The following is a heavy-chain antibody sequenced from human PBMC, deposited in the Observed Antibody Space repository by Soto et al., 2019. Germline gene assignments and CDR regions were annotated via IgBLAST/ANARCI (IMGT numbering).Heavy chain of an antibody. V-gene: IGHV4-59*01. CDR2: IYYSGST. CDR1: GGSISSYY. Sequence: QVQLQESGPGLVKPSETLSLTCTVSGGSISSYYWSWIRQPPGKGLEWIGYIYYSGSTNYNPSLKSRFTISVDTSKNQFSLKLSSVTAADTAVYYCARALLNYYDSSGYYGRPYYFDYWGQGTLVTVSS. J-gene: IGHJ4*02. D-gene: IGHD3-22*01. CDR3: ARALLNYYDSSGYYGRPYYFDY.